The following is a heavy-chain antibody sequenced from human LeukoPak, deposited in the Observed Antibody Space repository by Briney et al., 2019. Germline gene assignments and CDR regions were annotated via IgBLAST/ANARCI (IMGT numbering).Heavy chain of an antibody. CDR3: ARSVAARSVFVY. CDR2: IIPIFGTA. D-gene: IGHD6-6*01. Sequence: GASVRVSCKASGGTFSSYAISWVRQAPGQGLEWMGGIIPIFGTANYAQKFQGRVTITADESTSTAYMELSSLRSEDTAVYYCARSVAARSVFVYWGQGTLVTVSS. CDR1: GGTFSSYA. V-gene: IGHV1-69*13. J-gene: IGHJ4*02.